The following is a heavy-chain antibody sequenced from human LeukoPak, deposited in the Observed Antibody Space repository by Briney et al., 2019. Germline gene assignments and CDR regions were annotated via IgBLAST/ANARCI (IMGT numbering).Heavy chain of an antibody. Sequence: TGGSLRLSCAASGFTFDDYAMHWVRQAPGKGLEWVSGISWNSGSIGYADSVKGRFTISRDNAKNSLYLQMNSLRAEDTALYYCAKDIGGYSYGYSHWGQGTLVTVSS. J-gene: IGHJ4*02. V-gene: IGHV3-9*01. D-gene: IGHD5-18*01. CDR1: GFTFDDYA. CDR3: AKDIGGYSYGYSH. CDR2: ISWNSGSI.